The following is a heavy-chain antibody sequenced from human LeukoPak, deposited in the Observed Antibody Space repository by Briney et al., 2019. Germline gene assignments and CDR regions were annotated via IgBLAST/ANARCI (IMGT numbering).Heavy chain of an antibody. Sequence: PTETLSLTCTVSGYSITSGYYWAWIRQSPGKGLEWIGSIYHSGNTYYNPSLKSRVIILVDTSKNQFSLQLGSVTPTDTADYYCARAGYCSGVSCYSAVPGKYWGQGALVTVSS. CDR1: GYSITSGYY. J-gene: IGHJ4*02. CDR2: IYHSGNT. CDR3: ARAGYCSGVSCYSAVPGKY. V-gene: IGHV4-38-2*02. D-gene: IGHD2-15*01.